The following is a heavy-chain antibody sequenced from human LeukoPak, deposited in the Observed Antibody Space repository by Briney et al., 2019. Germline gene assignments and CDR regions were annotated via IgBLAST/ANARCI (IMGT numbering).Heavy chain of an antibody. CDR1: GGSISSGSYY. Sequence: PSETLSLTCTVSGGSISSGSYYWSWIRQPAGKGLEWIGRIYTSGSTNYNPSLKSRVTISVDTSKNQFSLKLSSVTAADTAVYYCARDSYSYFDYWGQGTLVTVSS. J-gene: IGHJ4*02. V-gene: IGHV4-61*02. CDR3: ARDSYSYFDY. CDR2: IYTSGST. D-gene: IGHD4-11*01.